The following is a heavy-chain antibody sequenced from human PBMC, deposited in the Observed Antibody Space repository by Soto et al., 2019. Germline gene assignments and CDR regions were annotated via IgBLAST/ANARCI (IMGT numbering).Heavy chain of an antibody. D-gene: IGHD1-26*01. CDR3: ARDKGATGKDYSWFDP. Sequence: QVQLVQSGAEEKKPGASVNVSCKASGYTFTSYAMHWVRQAPGQRLEWMGWINAGNGNTKYSQRFQGRVTITRDTSASTVYMELSSLGSEDTAVYYCARDKGATGKDYSWFDPWGQGTLVTVSS. J-gene: IGHJ5*02. CDR1: GYTFTSYA. V-gene: IGHV1-3*05. CDR2: INAGNGNT.